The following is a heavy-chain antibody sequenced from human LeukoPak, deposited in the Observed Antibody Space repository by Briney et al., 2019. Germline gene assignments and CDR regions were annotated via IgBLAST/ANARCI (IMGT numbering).Heavy chain of an antibody. CDR1: GGSFSGYY. J-gene: IGHJ4*02. D-gene: IGHD6-19*01. CDR3: ARELLSYSSGSYYFDY. Sequence: SETLSLTCAVYGGSFSGYYWSWIRQPPGKGLEWIGEINHSGSTNYNPSLKSRVTISVDTSKNQFSLKLSSVTAADTAVYYCARELLSYSSGSYYFDYWGQGTLVTVSS. CDR2: INHSGST. V-gene: IGHV4-34*01.